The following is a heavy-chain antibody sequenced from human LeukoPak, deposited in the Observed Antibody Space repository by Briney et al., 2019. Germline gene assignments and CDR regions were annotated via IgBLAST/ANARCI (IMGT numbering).Heavy chain of an antibody. CDR1: GASISDYY. Sequence: PSETVSLTCNVSGASISDYYWSWVRQSPEKGLEWIASLLFRGTAHYNPSLRSRVAISDDTSNNQFFLRLTSVTTTDTAVYCCARTGRRGYFDFWGRGTLVTVSS. J-gene: IGHJ2*01. CDR3: ARTGRRGYFDF. V-gene: IGHV4-4*09. CDR2: LLFRGTA. D-gene: IGHD1-14*01.